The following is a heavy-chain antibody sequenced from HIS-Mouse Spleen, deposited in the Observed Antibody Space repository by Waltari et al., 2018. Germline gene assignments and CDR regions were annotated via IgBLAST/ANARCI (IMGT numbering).Heavy chain of an antibody. CDR1: GGSISSSSYY. Sequence: QLQLQESGPGLVKPSETLSLTCTVSGGSISSSSYYWGWIRQPPGKGLEWLGSIYYSGGTYNNPCLKMRVTISVDTSKNQVSLKLSSVTAADTAVYYCAREIPYSSSWYDWYFDLWGRGTLVTVSS. CDR3: AREIPYSSSWYDWYFDL. V-gene: IGHV4-39*07. CDR2: IYYSGGT. D-gene: IGHD6-13*01. J-gene: IGHJ2*01.